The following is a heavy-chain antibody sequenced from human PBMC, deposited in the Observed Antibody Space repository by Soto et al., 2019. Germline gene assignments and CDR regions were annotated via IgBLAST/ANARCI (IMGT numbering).Heavy chain of an antibody. J-gene: IGHJ4*02. CDR2: LIPILGLA. CDR3: ARFKLGEDY. Sequence: QVQLVQSGAEVKKPGSSVKVSCKASGGTFSNYTITWVRQAPGQGLEWMGRLIPILGLANYAQTFRGRVTITADKSTTTAYMELRSLRSEDTAMYYCARFKLGEDYWGQGTLVTVSS. V-gene: IGHV1-69*02. CDR1: GGTFSNYT. D-gene: IGHD3-16*01.